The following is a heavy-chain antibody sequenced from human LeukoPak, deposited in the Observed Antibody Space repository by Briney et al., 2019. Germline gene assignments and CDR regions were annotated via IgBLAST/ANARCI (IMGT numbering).Heavy chain of an antibody. J-gene: IGHJ6*03. CDR3: ARVGGVASSSWSPDPMDV. CDR1: GGSFSGYY. V-gene: IGHV4-34*01. Sequence: SETLSLTCAVYGGSFSGYYWSWIRQPPGKGLEWIGEINHSGSTNYNPSLKSRVTISVDTSKNQFSLNLSSVTAADTAVFYCARVGGVASSSWSPDPMDVWGKGTTVTVSS. D-gene: IGHD6-13*01. CDR2: INHSGST.